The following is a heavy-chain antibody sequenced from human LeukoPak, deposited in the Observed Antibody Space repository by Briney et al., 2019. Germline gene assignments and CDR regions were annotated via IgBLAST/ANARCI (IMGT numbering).Heavy chain of an antibody. V-gene: IGHV3-23*01. CDR1: GFTFSSYA. J-gene: IGHJ3*02. D-gene: IGHD3-16*01. CDR3: AKDHGLDYDYVWGTYAFDI. CDR2: ISGSGGST. Sequence: GGSLRLSCAASGFTFSSYAMSWVRQAPGKGLEWVSAISGSGGSTYYADSVKGRFTISRDNSKNTLYLQMNSLRAEDTAVYYCAKDHGLDYDYVWGTYAFDIWGQGTMVTVSS.